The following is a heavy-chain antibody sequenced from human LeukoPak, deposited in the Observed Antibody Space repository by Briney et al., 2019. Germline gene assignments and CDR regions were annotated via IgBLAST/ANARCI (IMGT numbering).Heavy chain of an antibody. CDR1: GGSISSYY. J-gene: IGHJ4*02. V-gene: IGHV4-59*01. Sequence: SETLSLTCTVSGGSISSYYWSWIRQPPGKGLEWIGYMYFGGSSNYNPSLKSRVTISVDASKNQLSLNLNSVTAADTAVYYCTRASRGYSYGFAEYWGQGTLVTVSS. CDR3: TRASRGYSYGFAEY. D-gene: IGHD5-18*01. CDR2: MYFGGSS.